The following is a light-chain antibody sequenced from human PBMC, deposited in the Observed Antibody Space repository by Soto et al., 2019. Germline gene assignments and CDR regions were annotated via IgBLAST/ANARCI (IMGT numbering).Light chain of an antibody. J-gene: IGKJ4*01. Sequence: EIVMTQSPATLSVSPGERATLSCRASQSVSSHLAWYQQKPGQAPRLLVYGASTRATGVPARFSGSGSKTEFTLTISSLQSEDFAGYYCQQYSDWPLSLTSGGGTLVELK. CDR3: QQYSDWPLSLT. CDR1: QSVSSH. V-gene: IGKV3-15*01. CDR2: GAS.